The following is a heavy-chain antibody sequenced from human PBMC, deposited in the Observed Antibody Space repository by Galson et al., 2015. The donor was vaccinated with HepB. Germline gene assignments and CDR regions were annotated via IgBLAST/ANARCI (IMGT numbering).Heavy chain of an antibody. J-gene: IGHJ3*02. Sequence: SLRLSCAASGFSFSSHAMSWVRQAPGKGLEWVSAISGSGGSTYYADSVKGRFTISRDNSKNTLYLQMNSLRAEDTAVYYCAKVGGERAAHDAFDIWGQGTMVTVSS. D-gene: IGHD3-16*01. CDR2: ISGSGGST. CDR3: AKVGGERAAHDAFDI. CDR1: GFSFSSHA. V-gene: IGHV3-23*01.